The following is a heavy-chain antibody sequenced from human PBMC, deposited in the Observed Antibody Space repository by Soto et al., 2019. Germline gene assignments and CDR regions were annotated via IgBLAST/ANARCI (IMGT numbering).Heavy chain of an antibody. CDR3: ARDEYSSSWFDY. Sequence: PGGSLRLSCAASGFTFSSYSMNWVRQAPGKGLEWVSSISSSSSYIYYADSVKGRFTISRYNAKNSLYLQMNSLRAEDTAVYYCARDEYSSSWFDYWGQGTLVTVSS. D-gene: IGHD6-13*01. J-gene: IGHJ4*02. V-gene: IGHV3-21*01. CDR2: ISSSSSYI. CDR1: GFTFSSYS.